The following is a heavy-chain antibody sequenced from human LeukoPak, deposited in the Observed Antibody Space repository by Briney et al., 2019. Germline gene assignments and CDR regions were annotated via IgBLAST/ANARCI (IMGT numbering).Heavy chain of an antibody. V-gene: IGHV4-34*01. D-gene: IGHD1-26*01. J-gene: IGHJ4*02. CDR3: VKSGGYGLIDY. CDR2: INHSGST. Sequence: SETLSLTCAFYGGSFSGYNRSWIRQPRGKGLEWIGEINHSGSTNYNPSLKSRVTISVDTSKNQFSLKLSSVTAADTAVYYCVKSGGYGLIDYWGQGTLVTVSS. CDR1: GGSFSGYN.